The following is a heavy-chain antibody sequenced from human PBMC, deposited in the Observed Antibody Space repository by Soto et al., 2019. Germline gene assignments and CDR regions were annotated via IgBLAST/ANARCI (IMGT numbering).Heavy chain of an antibody. J-gene: IGHJ6*02. CDR1: GYSFTSYW. CDR3: ARLLSEAYYDCWSGYQYYYYGMDV. Sequence: GESLKISCKGSGYSFTSYWIGWVRQMPGKGLEWMGIIYPGDSDTRYSPSFQGQVTISADKSISTAYLQWSGLKASDTAMYYCARLLSEAYYDCWSGYQYYYYGMDVRGQGTTVTVSS. D-gene: IGHD3-3*01. V-gene: IGHV5-51*01. CDR2: IYPGDSDT.